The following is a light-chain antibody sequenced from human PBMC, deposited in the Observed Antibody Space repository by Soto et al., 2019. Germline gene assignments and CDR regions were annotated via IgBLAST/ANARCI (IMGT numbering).Light chain of an antibody. J-gene: IGLJ1*01. Sequence: ALTQPHSVSGSPGQSVAISCSGTSSDVGGYNYVSWYQQHPGKAPKLIIFDVNKRPSGVPDRFSGSKSGSTASLTISGLQAEDEADYYCCSYGGSFYVVGTGTKVTVL. V-gene: IGLV2-11*01. CDR3: CSYGGSFYV. CDR2: DVN. CDR1: SSDVGGYNY.